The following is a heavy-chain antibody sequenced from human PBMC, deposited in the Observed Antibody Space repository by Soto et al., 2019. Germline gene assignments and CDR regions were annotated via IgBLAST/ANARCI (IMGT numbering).Heavy chain of an antibody. D-gene: IGHD6-19*01. CDR2: ISGSGENT. V-gene: IGHV3-23*01. J-gene: IGHJ4*02. CDR3: EKGSVAVAGYHHCFDY. Sequence: EVQLLESGGGLVQPGGSLRLSCAASGFTFSSYAMSWVRQAPGNGLDWVSVISGSGENTYYADSVKSRFTISRGNSKNWSYRQLTSLRAEDTAVYYCEKGSVAVAGYHHCFDYWGQGTLVTVS. CDR1: GFTFSSYA.